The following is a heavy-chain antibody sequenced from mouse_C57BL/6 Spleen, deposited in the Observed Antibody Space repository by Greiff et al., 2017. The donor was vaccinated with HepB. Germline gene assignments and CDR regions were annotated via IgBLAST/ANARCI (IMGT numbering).Heavy chain of an antibody. V-gene: IGHV1-52*01. D-gene: IGHD3-1*01. Sequence: QVQLKQPGAELVRPGSSVKLSCKASGYTFTSYWMHWVKQRPIQGLEWIGNIDPSDSETHYNQKFKDKATLTVDKSSSTAYMQLSSLTSEDSAVYYCAKGQARGYFDYWGQGTTLTVSS. J-gene: IGHJ2*01. CDR1: GYTFTSYW. CDR3: AKGQARGYFDY. CDR2: IDPSDSET.